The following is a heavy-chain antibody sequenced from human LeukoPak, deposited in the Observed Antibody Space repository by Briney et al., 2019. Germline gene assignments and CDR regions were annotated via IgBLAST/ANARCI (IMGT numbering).Heavy chain of an antibody. CDR1: GFTFSSYG. V-gene: IGHV3-30*02. CDR2: IRYDGSNK. D-gene: IGHD5-18*01. Sequence: GGSLRLSCAASGFTFSSYGMHWVRQAPGKGLEWEAFIRYDGSNKYYADSVKGRFTISRDNSKNTLYLQMNSLRAEDTAVYYCAKDRLQLWFIDYWGQGTLVTVSS. J-gene: IGHJ4*02. CDR3: AKDRLQLWFIDY.